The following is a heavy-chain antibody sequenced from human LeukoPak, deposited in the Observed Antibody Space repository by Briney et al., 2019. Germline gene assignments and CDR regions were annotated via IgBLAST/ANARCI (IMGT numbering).Heavy chain of an antibody. D-gene: IGHD3-10*01. CDR3: ARGLRYYCSGSYGIDY. J-gene: IGHJ4*02. Sequence: SETLSLTCAVYGGSFSGYYWSWIRQPQGKGLEWDGEINNSGRTNYNPSLKRGGTISVDTSNNQFSLKLSSVTAADTAVYYCARGLRYYCSGSYGIDYWGQGTLVTVSS. V-gene: IGHV4-34*01. CDR2: INNSGRT. CDR1: GGSFSGYY.